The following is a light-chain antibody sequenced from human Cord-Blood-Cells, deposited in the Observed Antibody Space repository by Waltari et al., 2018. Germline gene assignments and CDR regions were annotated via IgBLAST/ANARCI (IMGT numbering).Light chain of an antibody. J-gene: IGLJ3*02. CDR2: DVS. V-gene: IGLV2-14*03. CDR3: SSYTSSSTPWV. Sequence: QSALTQPASVSGSPGQSITISCTGTSSHVGGYNYVSWYQQHPGQAPKLMIYDVSNRPSGVSNRFSGSKSGNTASLTISGLQAEDEADYYCSSYTSSSTPWVFGGGTKLTVL. CDR1: SSHVGGYNY.